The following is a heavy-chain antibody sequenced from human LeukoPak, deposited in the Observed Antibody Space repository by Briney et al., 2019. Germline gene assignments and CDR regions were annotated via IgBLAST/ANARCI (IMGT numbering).Heavy chain of an antibody. V-gene: IGHV4-39*07. CDR1: GGSISSSSYH. CDR3: ARGPYGYYFDY. CDR2: INHSGST. Sequence: SETLSLTCTVSGGSISSSSYHWSWIRQPPGKGLEWIGEINHSGSTNYNPSLKSRVTISVDTSKNQFSLKLSSVTAADTAVYYCARGPYGYYFDYWGQGTLVTVSS. D-gene: IGHD4-17*01. J-gene: IGHJ4*02.